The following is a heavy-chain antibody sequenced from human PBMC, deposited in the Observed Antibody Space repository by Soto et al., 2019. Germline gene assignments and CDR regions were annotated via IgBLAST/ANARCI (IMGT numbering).Heavy chain of an antibody. Sequence: GGSLRLSCAASGFTFSSYSMNWVRQAPGKGLEWVSSISSSSSYIYYADSVKGRFTISRDNAKNSLYLQMNSLRAEETAAYYCAGGRTTVTTTGFDYWGQGTLVTVSS. CDR2: ISSSSSYI. V-gene: IGHV3-21*01. CDR3: AGGRTTVTTTGFDY. CDR1: GFTFSSYS. D-gene: IGHD4-17*01. J-gene: IGHJ4*02.